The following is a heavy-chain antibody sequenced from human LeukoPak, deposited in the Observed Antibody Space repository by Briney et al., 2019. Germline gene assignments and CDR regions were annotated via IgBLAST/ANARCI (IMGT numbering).Heavy chain of an antibody. D-gene: IGHD1-26*01. CDR2: INPNSGGT. V-gene: IGHV1-2*02. J-gene: IGHJ4*02. CDR1: GYTFTGYD. Sequence: GASVSVSCVASGYTFTGYDMHWVRQAPGQGLEWMGWINPNSGGTNYAQTFQGRVTITRDTSISTAYIELSRLRSDATALYYFARDWGEYSGNWGGVDYWGQGTLVTVSS. CDR3: ARDWGEYSGNWGGVDY.